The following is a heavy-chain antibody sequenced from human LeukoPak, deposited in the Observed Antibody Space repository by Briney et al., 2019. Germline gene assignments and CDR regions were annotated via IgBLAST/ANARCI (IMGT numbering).Heavy chain of an antibody. CDR2: IYYSGST. V-gene: IGHV4-59*01. CDR3: ARDSGGWYRWFDP. J-gene: IGHJ5*02. D-gene: IGHD6-19*01. Sequence: SETLSLTCTVSGGSISSYHWSWIRQPPGKGLEWIGYIYYSGSTNYNPSLKSRVTISVDTSKNQFSLKLSSVTAADTAVYYCARDSGGWYRWFDPWGQGTLVTVSS. CDR1: GGSISSYH.